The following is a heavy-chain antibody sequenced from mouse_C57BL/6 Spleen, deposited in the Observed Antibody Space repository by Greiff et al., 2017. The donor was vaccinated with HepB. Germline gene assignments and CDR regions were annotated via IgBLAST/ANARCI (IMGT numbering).Heavy chain of an antibody. CDR1: GYTFTSYW. V-gene: IGHV1-52*01. Sequence: QVQLQQSGAELVRPGSSVKLSCKASGYTFTSYWMHWVKQRPIQGLEWIGNIDPSDSETHYNQKFKDKATLTVDKSSSTAYMQLSSLTSEDSAVYYCARFRGSSSYFDYWGQGTTLTVSS. CDR2: IDPSDSET. J-gene: IGHJ2*01. D-gene: IGHD1-1*01. CDR3: ARFRGSSSYFDY.